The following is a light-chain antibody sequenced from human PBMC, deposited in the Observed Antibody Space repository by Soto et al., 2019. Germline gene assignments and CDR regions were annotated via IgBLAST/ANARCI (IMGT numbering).Light chain of an antibody. CDR2: EVS. V-gene: IGLV2-14*01. CDR1: SSDVGGYNY. CDR3: SSYTSNSTIYV. J-gene: IGLJ1*01. Sequence: QSALTQPASVSGSPGQSITISCTGTSSDVGGYNYVSWYQQHPGKAPKLMIFEVSDRPSGVSNRFSGSKSGNTASLTISGLQAEDEADYYCSSYTSNSTIYVFGNGTKLT.